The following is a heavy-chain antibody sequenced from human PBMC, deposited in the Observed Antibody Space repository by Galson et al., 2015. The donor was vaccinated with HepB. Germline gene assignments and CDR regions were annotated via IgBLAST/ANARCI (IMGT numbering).Heavy chain of an antibody. J-gene: IGHJ4*02. CDR1: GFTFSSYA. D-gene: IGHD5-18*01. V-gene: IGHV3-30-3*01. CDR3: ARDWSPVQLWSSQGVDY. Sequence: SLRLSCAASGFTFSSYAMHWVRQAPGKGLEWVAVISYDGSNKYYADSVKGRFTISRDNSKNTLYLQMNSLRAEDTAVYYCARDWSPVQLWSSQGVDYWGQGTL. CDR2: ISYDGSNK.